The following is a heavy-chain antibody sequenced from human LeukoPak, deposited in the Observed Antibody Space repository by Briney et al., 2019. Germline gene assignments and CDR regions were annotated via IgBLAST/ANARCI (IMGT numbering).Heavy chain of an antibody. CDR1: GFLFSSYS. D-gene: IGHD3-3*01. CDR3: AREPGITIFGVVPTSWFDP. Sequence: GGSLRLSCAASGFLFSSYSMNWVRQAPGKGLEWVSAISSSSSYIYYADSVKGRFTISRDNAKNSLYLQMNSLRAEDTAVYYCAREPGITIFGVVPTSWFDPWGQGTLVTVSS. J-gene: IGHJ5*02. V-gene: IGHV3-21*01. CDR2: ISSSSSYI.